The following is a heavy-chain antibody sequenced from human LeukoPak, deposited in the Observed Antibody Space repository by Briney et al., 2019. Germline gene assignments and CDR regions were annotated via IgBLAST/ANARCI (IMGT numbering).Heavy chain of an antibody. CDR3: ARDYGDSGLGWFDP. Sequence: SQTLSLTCTVSGGSISSGGYYWNWIRQHPGKGLEWIGYIYYSGSTYYNPSLKSRVTISVDTSKNQFSLKLSSVTAADTAVYYCARDYGDSGLGWFDPWGQGTLVTVSS. CDR2: IYYSGST. CDR1: GGSISSGGYY. J-gene: IGHJ5*02. D-gene: IGHD4-17*01. V-gene: IGHV4-31*03.